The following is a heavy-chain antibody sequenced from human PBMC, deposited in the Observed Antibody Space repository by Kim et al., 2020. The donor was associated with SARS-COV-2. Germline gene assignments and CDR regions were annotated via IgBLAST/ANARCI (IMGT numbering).Heavy chain of an antibody. CDR2: ISYTGNT. V-gene: IGHV4-39*07. CDR1: GASTSSRTYH. Sequence: SETLSLTCSVSGASTSSRTYHWGWIRQPPGKGLEWIGSISYTGNTYYNPSLTSRVTISVDTSKNQFSLKLSSVTAADTAVYYCARTFSQYSYGLFLFWGQGTLVTVSS. CDR3: ARTFSQYSYGLFLF. J-gene: IGHJ4*02. D-gene: IGHD5-18*01.